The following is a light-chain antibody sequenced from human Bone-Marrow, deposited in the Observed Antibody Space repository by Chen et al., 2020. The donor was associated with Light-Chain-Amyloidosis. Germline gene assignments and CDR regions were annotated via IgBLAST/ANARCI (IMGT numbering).Light chain of an antibody. CDR3: SSYTMTNTLV. CDR1: SSDVGGDNH. J-gene: IGLJ1*01. Sequence: QSALTQPASVSGSPGQSITISCTGTSSDVGGDNHVSWYQQHPDKAPKLMIYEVTNRPSWVTDRFSGSKSANTASLTISGLQTEDEADYFCSSYTMTNTLVFGSGNRVTVL. V-gene: IGLV2-14*01. CDR2: EVT.